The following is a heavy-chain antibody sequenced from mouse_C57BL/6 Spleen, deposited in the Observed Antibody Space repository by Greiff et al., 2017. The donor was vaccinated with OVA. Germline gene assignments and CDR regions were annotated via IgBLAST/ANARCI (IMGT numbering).Heavy chain of an antibody. D-gene: IGHD2-4*01. V-gene: IGHV5-4*01. CDR2: ISDGGSYT. CDR1: GFTFSSYA. CDR3: ARDRVYDYDGNYFDY. J-gene: IGHJ2*01. Sequence: EVQGVESGGGLVKPGGSLKLSCAASGFTFSSYAMSWVRQTPEKRLEWVATISDGGSYTYYPDNVKGRFTISRDNAKNNLYLQMSHLKSEDTAMYYCARDRVYDYDGNYFDYWGQGTTLTVSS.